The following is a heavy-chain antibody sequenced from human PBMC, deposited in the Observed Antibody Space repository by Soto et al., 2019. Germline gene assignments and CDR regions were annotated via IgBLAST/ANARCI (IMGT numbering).Heavy chain of an antibody. CDR1: GDSISSGGYY. Sequence: QVQLQESGPGLVKPSQTLSLTCTVSGDSISSGGYYWTWIRQHPGEGLEWIGYIYYSGTIYYNPSLQSRVSISVDASKTQFSLKLSSVPAAATAVYFCARGGYCPGGSCSNPYYYYGMDVWGQGTMVTVSS. CDR3: ARGGYCPGGSCSNPYYYYGMDV. D-gene: IGHD2-15*01. J-gene: IGHJ6*01. CDR2: IYYSGTI. V-gene: IGHV4-31*03.